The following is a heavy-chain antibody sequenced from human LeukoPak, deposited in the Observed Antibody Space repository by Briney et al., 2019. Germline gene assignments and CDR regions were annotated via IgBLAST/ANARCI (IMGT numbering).Heavy chain of an antibody. J-gene: IGHJ4*02. CDR1: GFTFSSYA. CDR3: ASLNRDSSSWDDY. CDR2: ISYDGSNK. D-gene: IGHD6-13*01. Sequence: GGSLRLSCAASGFTFSSYAMHWVRQAPGKGLEWVAVISYDGSNKYYADSVKGRFTISRDNSKNTLYLQMNSLRAEDTAVYYCASLNRDSSSWDDYWGQGTLVTVSS. V-gene: IGHV3-30-3*01.